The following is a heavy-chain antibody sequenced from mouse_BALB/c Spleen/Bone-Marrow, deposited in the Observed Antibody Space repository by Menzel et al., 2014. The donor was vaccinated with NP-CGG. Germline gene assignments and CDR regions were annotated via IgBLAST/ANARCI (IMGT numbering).Heavy chain of an antibody. J-gene: IGHJ2*01. Sequence: VQLQQSGAELARPGASVKLSCKASGYTFTSYWMQWVKQRPGQGLEWIGAIYPGDGNTRYTQKFKGKATLTADKPSSTAYMQLSSLASEDSAVYYCARGYPSDYWGQGTTLTVSS. CDR1: GYTFTSYW. CDR3: ARGYPSDY. CDR2: IYPGDGNT. V-gene: IGHV1-87*01. D-gene: IGHD3-2*02.